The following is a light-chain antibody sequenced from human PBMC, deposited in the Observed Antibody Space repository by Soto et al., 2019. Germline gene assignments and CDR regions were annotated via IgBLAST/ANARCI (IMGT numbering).Light chain of an antibody. J-gene: IGKJ3*01. V-gene: IGKV4-1*01. CDR3: EQYFTTPLP. CDR2: WAS. CDR1: QSVLYSSNNKNY. Sequence: DIVMTQSPDSVAVSLGERATINCKSSQSVLYSSNNKNYLAWYQQKPGQPPKLLIYWASTRESGVPDRFSGSGSGTHFTLTISSLQAEDVAVFYCEQYFTTPLPFGHGTQVDIX.